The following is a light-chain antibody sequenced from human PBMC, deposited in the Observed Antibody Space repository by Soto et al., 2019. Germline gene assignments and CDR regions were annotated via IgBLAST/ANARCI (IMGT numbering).Light chain of an antibody. CDR3: QSCGTGTYWV. CDR1: SGHSSYA. CDR2: LNSDGSH. V-gene: IGLV4-69*01. Sequence: QPVLTQSPSASASLGASVKLTCTLSSGHSSYAIAWHQQQPEKGPRFLMKLNSDGSHTKGDGIPDRFSGSSSGAERYLTISSLQSEDEADYYCQSCGTGTYWVFGGGTKLTVL. J-gene: IGLJ3*02.